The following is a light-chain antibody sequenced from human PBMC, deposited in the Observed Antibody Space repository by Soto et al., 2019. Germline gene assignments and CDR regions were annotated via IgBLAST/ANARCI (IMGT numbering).Light chain of an antibody. CDR3: HYHDSSPEFA. CDR2: GAS. J-gene: IGKJ3*01. Sequence: EIVLTQSPGTLSLSPGERATLSCRASQSVSSNYLAWYQQKPGQAPRLLIYGASRRATGIPDRFSGSGSGTDFTLTISRLEPEDFAVFYCHYHDSSPEFAFGPGTKVDIK. CDR1: QSVSSNY. V-gene: IGKV3-20*01.